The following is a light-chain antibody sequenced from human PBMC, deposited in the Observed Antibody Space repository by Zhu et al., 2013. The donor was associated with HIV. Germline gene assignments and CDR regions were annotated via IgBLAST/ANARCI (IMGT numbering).Light chain of an antibody. J-gene: IGKJ1*01. CDR3: QHYDGSSRT. Sequence: DIQMTQSPSTLPAFVGDRVTITCRASQSITPGLAWYQEKPGKAPKLLIYGASTLENGVPSRFSGSGSATEFTLTISSLQPDDFGTYYCQHYDGSSRTFGKGPRWKSN. CDR1: QSITPG. CDR2: GAS. V-gene: IGKV1-5*03.